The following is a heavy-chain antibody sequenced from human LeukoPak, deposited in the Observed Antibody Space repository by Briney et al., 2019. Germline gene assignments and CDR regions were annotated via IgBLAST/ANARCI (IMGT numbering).Heavy chain of an antibody. D-gene: IGHD1-26*01. CDR1: GFTFDDYA. CDR3: AKDIYFATGGSYYFDY. V-gene: IGHV3-43D*03. J-gene: IGHJ4*02. CDR2: ISWDGGST. Sequence: GGSLRLSCAASGFTFDDYAMHWVRQAPGKGLEWVSLISWDGGSTYYADSVKGRFTISRDNSKNSLYLQMNSLRAEDTVLYYCAKDIYFATGGSYYFDYWGQGTLVTVSS.